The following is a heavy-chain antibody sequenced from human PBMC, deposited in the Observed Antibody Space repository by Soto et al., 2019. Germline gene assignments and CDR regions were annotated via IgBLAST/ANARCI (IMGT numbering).Heavy chain of an antibody. Sequence: QVHLVQSGAEVKKPGASVKVSCKGSGYTFTSYGITWVRQAPGQGLERMGWISAHNGNTDYAQKLQGRVTVTRDTSTSTAYMELRRLRSDDTAVYYCARGRDGDYWGQGALVTVSS. CDR3: ARGRDGDY. D-gene: IGHD6-6*01. J-gene: IGHJ4*02. CDR1: GYTFTSYG. V-gene: IGHV1-18*01. CDR2: ISAHNGNT.